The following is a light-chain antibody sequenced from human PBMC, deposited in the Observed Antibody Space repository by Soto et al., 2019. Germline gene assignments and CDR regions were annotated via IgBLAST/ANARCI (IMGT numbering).Light chain of an antibody. CDR1: NSDINDYNS. V-gene: IGLV2-14*01. CDR3: SSYTRPKTVI. J-gene: IGLJ2*01. CDR2: EVS. Sequence: QSVLTQPASVSGSPGQSITISCTGTNSDINDYNSVSWYQQHPDKAPRLMIYEVSSRPSGVSDRFSGSKSGNTASLTISELQAEDEATYYCSSYTRPKTVILGGGTKLTVL.